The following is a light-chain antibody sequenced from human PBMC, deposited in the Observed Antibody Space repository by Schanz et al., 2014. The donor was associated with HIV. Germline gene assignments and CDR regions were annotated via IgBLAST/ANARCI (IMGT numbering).Light chain of an antibody. V-gene: IGKV3-11*01. J-gene: IGKJ2*01. CDR2: GSS. CDR3: QQRSNWSYT. CDR1: QSVSDSY. Sequence: EFVLTQSPGTLSLSPGDRATLSCRASQSVSDSYLAWYQQKPGQAPRLLIYGSSKRATGIPARFSGSGSGTDFTLTISSLEPEDFAVYYCQQRSNWSYTFGQGTKLEIK.